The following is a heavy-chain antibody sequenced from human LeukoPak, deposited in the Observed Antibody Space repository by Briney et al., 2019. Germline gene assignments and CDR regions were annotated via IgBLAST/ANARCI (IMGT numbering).Heavy chain of an antibody. CDR3: AKAAGRGYNYGDYFDY. J-gene: IGHJ4*02. CDR1: GFTFSSHA. D-gene: IGHD5-18*01. Sequence: GGSLRLSCAASGFTFSSHAMSWVRQAPGKGLEWDSAISGSDGSTYYADSVKGRFTISRDNSKNTLYLQMNSLRAEDTAVYYCAKAAGRGYNYGDYFDYWGQGTLVTVSS. CDR2: ISGSDGST. V-gene: IGHV3-23*01.